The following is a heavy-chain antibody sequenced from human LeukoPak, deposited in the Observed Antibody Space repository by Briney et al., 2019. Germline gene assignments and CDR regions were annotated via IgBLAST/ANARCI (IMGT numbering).Heavy chain of an antibody. CDR1: GFTFSNAW. CDR2: IKSKTDGGTT. CDR3: TTDTYYYDSSGYLNWFDP. Sequence: GGSLRLSCAASGFTFSNAWMSWVRQAPGKGLEWVGRIKSKTDGGTTDYAAPVKGRFTISRDDSKNTLYLQMNSLKTEDTAVYYCTTDTYYYDSSGYLNWFDPWGQGTLVTVSS. D-gene: IGHD3-22*01. J-gene: IGHJ5*02. V-gene: IGHV3-15*01.